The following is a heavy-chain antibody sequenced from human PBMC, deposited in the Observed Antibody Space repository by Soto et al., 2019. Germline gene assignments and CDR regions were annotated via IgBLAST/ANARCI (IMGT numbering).Heavy chain of an antibody. CDR3: ARERTGYYYYYMDV. Sequence: SETLSLTCAVYGGSFSGYYWSWIRQPPGKGLEWIGEINHSGSTNYNPSLKSRVTISVYTSKNQFSLKLSSVTAADTAVYYCARERTGYYYYYMDVWGKGTTVTVSS. V-gene: IGHV4-34*01. CDR1: GGSFSGYY. J-gene: IGHJ6*03. CDR2: INHSGST.